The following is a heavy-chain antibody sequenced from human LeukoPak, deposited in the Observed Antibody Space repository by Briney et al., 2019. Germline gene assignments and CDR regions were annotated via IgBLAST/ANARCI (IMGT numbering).Heavy chain of an antibody. J-gene: IGHJ3*02. CDR2: MNPNSGNT. CDR3: AIEYYYDTSDYWGAAFDI. V-gene: IGHV1-8*01. Sequence: ASVKVSCKASGYTFTTYVISWVRQATGQGLEWMGWMNPNSGNTGYAPKFQSRVTMTRNTSIFTAYMELSSLRSEDTAVYYCAIEYYYDTSDYWGAAFDIWGQGTMVTVSS. CDR1: GYTFTTYV. D-gene: IGHD3-22*01.